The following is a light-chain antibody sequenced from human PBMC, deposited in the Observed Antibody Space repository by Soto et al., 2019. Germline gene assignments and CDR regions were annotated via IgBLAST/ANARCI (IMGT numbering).Light chain of an antibody. CDR2: GNS. CDR3: QSYDRSLSVWV. J-gene: IGLJ3*02. CDR1: NSNIGAGYD. V-gene: IGLV1-40*01. Sequence: QSVLTQPPSVSEAPGQRVTISCTGSNSNIGAGYDVHWYQQLPGTAPKLLMYGNSNRPSGVPDRFSGSKSGPSASLAITGLPAGDESDYYCQSYDRSLSVWVFGGGTKLTVL.